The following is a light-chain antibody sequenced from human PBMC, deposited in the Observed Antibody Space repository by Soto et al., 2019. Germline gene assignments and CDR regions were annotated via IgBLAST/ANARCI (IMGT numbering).Light chain of an antibody. CDR1: SSNIGSHT. V-gene: IGLV1-44*01. Sequence: QCVLTQPPSASGTPLQTIAISCSGGSSNIGSHTVNWYQQLPGTAPRLLIYSNTRRPSGVPDRFSGSKSGTSASLAISGLQSEYEGDYYCAAWDDSLNGVVFGGGTKVTVL. J-gene: IGLJ2*01. CDR2: SNT. CDR3: AAWDDSLNGVV.